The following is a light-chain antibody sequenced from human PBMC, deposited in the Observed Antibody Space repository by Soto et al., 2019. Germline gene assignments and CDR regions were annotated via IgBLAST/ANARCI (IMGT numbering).Light chain of an antibody. Sequence: QSVLTQPASVSGSPGQSITISCTGTSSDVGGYNYVSWYQQHPGKAPKLMIYEVSNRPSGVSNRFSASKSGNTASLTISGLPADDDAYYYCSSYTRSSIDYVFGTGTKVTVL. CDR2: EVS. CDR1: SSDVGGYNY. V-gene: IGLV2-14*01. J-gene: IGLJ1*01. CDR3: SSYTRSSIDYV.